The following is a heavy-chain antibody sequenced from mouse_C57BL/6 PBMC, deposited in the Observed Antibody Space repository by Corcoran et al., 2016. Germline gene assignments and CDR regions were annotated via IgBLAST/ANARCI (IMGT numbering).Heavy chain of an antibody. V-gene: IGHV1-19*01. Sequence: EVQLQQSGPVLVKPGASVKMSCKASGSTFTDYYMTWVKQSHGKSLEWIGVINPYNGGTSYNQKFKGKATLTVDKSSSTAYMELNSLTSEDSAVYYCARNGYSYAMDYWGQGTSVTVSS. D-gene: IGHD2-3*01. CDR3: ARNGYSYAMDY. J-gene: IGHJ4*01. CDR2: INPYNGGT. CDR1: GSTFTDYY.